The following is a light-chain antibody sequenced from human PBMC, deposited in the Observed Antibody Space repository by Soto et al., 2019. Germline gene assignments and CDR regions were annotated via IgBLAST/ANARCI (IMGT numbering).Light chain of an antibody. CDR2: GAS. Sequence: EIAFTQSERTLSGSPLEIAIFSFRASQSVSSSYLAWYQQKPGQAPRLLIYGASSRATGIPDRFSGSGSGTDFTLTISRLETEDFAVYYCQQSSQWRMFGQGTKVDIK. CDR3: QQSSQWRM. CDR1: QSVSSSY. J-gene: IGKJ1*01. V-gene: IGKV3D-20*02.